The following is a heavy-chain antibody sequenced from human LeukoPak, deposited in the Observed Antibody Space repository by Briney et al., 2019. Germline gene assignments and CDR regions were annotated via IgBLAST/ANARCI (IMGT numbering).Heavy chain of an antibody. D-gene: IGHD3-22*01. J-gene: IGHJ4*02. Sequence: GGSLRLSCAASGFTFSSYSMNWVRQAPGKGLEWVSYISSSSSTIYYADSVKGRFTISRDNAKNSLYLQMNSLRAEDTAVYYCARGTLGGSSGYYYFDYWGQGTLVTVSS. CDR2: ISSSSSTI. CDR1: GFTFSSYS. V-gene: IGHV3-48*01. CDR3: ARGTLGGSSGYYYFDY.